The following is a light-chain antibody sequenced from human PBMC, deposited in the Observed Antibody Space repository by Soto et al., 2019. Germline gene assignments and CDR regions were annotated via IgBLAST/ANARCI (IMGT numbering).Light chain of an antibody. CDR3: ASLQNDNSYA. CDR2: EVT. CDR1: SSDVGAYNY. Sequence: QSALPQPPSASGSPGQSVTISCTGTSSDVGAYNYVSWYQQHPGKVPKLIIYEVTKRPSGVPDRFSGSKSGNTASLTVSGLQAEDEAEYYCASLQNDNSYAFGTGTKLTVL. J-gene: IGLJ1*01. V-gene: IGLV2-8*01.